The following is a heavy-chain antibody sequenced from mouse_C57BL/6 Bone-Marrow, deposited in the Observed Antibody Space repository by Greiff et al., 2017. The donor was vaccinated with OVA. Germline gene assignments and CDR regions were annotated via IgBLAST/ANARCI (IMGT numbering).Heavy chain of an antibody. CDR2: IRNKANGYTT. Sequence: EVKVVDSGGGLVQPGGSLSLSCAASGFTFTDYYMSWVRQPPGKALEWLGFIRNKANGYTTEYSASVKGRFTISRDNSQSILYLQMNALRAEDSATYYCARYREFAYWGQGTLVTVSA. CDR1: GFTFTDYY. CDR3: ARYREFAY. J-gene: IGHJ3*01. V-gene: IGHV7-3*01.